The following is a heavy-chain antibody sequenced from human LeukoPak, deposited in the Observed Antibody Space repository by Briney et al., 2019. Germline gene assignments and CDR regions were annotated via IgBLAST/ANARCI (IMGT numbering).Heavy chain of an antibody. CDR1: GGTFSSYA. J-gene: IGHJ5*02. Sequence: GASVKVSCKASGGTFSSYAISWVRQAPGQGLEWMGRIIPILGIANYAQKFQGRVTITADKSTSTAYMELSSLRSEDTAVYYCASRYSTLTGTTFYNWFDPWGQGTLVTVSS. D-gene: IGHD1-7*01. V-gene: IGHV1-69*04. CDR3: ASRYSTLTGTTFYNWFDP. CDR2: IIPILGIA.